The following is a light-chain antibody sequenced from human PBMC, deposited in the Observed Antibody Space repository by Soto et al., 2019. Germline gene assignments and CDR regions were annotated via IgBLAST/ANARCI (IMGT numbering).Light chain of an antibody. Sequence: DIQMTQSPSSLSASVGDRVTITCRASQSISSYLNWYQQKPGKAPKLLIYAASSLQSGVPSRFSGSGSGTDFTLTISSLQPEDFQTYYCHPSYSTLTFGGGTKVDLK. J-gene: IGKJ4*01. CDR3: HPSYSTLT. CDR1: QSISSY. CDR2: AAS. V-gene: IGKV1-39*01.